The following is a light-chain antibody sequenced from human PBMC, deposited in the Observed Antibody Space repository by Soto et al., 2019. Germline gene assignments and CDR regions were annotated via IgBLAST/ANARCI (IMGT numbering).Light chain of an antibody. CDR3: QQANSFPIT. Sequence: ILSTQSRSSLSSSRVDIVTITCRTSQNINAWLAWYQQRPGQAPKLLIYDASTVQSGVPSRFSGGGSGTDFTLAISGLQPEDFATYYCQQANSFPITFGQGTRLEIK. J-gene: IGKJ5*01. V-gene: IGKV1-12*01. CDR1: QNINAW. CDR2: DAS.